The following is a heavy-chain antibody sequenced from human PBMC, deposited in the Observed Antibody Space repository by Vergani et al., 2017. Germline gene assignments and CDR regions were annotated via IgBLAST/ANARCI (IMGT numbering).Heavy chain of an antibody. CDR3: ARLYGRDSSGSKYFDY. Sequence: EVQLVQSGAEVKKPGESLKISCQISGYSFTNYWIGWVRQMPGKGLEWMGIIHPADSDTRYSPSFQGQVTISVDKSISTAYLQRSSLRASHSAMYYCARLYGRDSSGSKYFDYWGQGTLVTVSS. CDR1: GYSFTNYW. V-gene: IGHV5-51*01. D-gene: IGHD3-22*01. CDR2: IHPADSDT. J-gene: IGHJ4*02.